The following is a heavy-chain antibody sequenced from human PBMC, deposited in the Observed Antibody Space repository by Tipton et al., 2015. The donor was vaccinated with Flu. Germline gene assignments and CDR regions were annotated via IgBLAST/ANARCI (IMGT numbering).Heavy chain of an antibody. Sequence: QLVQSGAEVKKPGASVKVSCKASGYTFTSYGISWVRQAPGQGLERMGWISAYNGNTNYAQKLQGRVTMTTDTSTSTAYMELRSLRSDDTAVYYCARVPAAIGPKKNWFDPWGQGTLVTVSS. J-gene: IGHJ5*02. V-gene: IGHV1-18*01. CDR3: ARVPAAIGPKKNWFDP. D-gene: IGHD2-2*01. CDR2: ISAYNGNT. CDR1: GYTFTSYG.